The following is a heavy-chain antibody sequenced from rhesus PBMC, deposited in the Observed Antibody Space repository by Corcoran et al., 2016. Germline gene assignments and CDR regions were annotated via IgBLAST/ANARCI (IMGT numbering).Heavy chain of an antibody. J-gene: IGHJ4*01. CDR1: GGSVSSSNW. CDR3: ARRIGYNYSP. CDR2: ISGSSVST. Sequence: QVQLQESGPGLVKPSETLSLTCAVSGGSVSSSNWWSWIRQPPGKGLEWIGYISGSSVSTYYNPSLKSRVTISPDTSKNQFSLKLSSVTAADTAVYYCARRIGYNYSPWGQGVLVTVSS. D-gene: IGHD5-12*01. V-gene: IGHV4-65*01.